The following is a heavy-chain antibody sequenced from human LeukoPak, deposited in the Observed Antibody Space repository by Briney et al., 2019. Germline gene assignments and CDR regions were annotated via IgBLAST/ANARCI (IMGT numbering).Heavy chain of an antibody. CDR1: GFTFSSYA. CDR2: ISGSGGST. J-gene: IGHJ4*02. D-gene: IGHD2-2*01. Sequence: AGGSLRLSCAAAGFTFSSYAMSWVHQAPGKGLEWVSAISGSGGSTYYADSVKGRFTISRDNSKNTLYLQMNSLRAEDTAVYYCAKDSTVFEATDFDYWGQGTLVTVSS. V-gene: IGHV3-23*01. CDR3: AKDSTVFEATDFDY.